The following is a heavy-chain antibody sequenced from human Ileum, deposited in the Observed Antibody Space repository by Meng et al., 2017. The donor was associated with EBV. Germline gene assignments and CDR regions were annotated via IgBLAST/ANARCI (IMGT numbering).Heavy chain of an antibody. V-gene: IGHV3-74*01. CDR2: INPDGSVI. Sequence: VHLLASGGGLVRPGGSLRPACAASGFTLSSYWVHWVRQAPGKGLVWVSRINPDGSVINYADSVKGRFTISRDNAKNTVYLQMNNLRADDTAVYYCAKDCFGDKDSWGQGTLVTVSS. CDR3: AKDCFGDKDS. D-gene: IGHD2-21*01. CDR1: GFTLSSYW. J-gene: IGHJ4*02.